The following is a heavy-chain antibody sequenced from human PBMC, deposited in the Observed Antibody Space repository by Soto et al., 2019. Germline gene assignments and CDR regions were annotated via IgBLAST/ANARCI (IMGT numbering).Heavy chain of an antibody. V-gene: IGHV3-48*03. D-gene: IGHD6-6*01. CDR1: GFTLSSYE. CDR3: ARGSIAAARTRGDGMDV. J-gene: IGHJ6*02. Sequence: QPGGSLRLSCAASGFTLSSYEMNWVRQAPGKGLEWVSYISSSGSTIYYADSVKGRFTISRDNAKNSLYLQMNSLRAEDTAVYYCARGSIAAARTRGDGMDVWGQGTTVTVS. CDR2: ISSSGSTI.